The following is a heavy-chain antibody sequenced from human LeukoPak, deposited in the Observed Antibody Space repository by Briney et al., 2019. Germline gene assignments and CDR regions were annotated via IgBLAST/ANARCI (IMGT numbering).Heavy chain of an antibody. CDR3: ATAWYGSGSYFNWFDR. CDR1: GYTLTELS. Sequence: GASVKVSCKVSGYTLTELSMHWVRQAPGKGLEWMGGFDPEDGETIYAQKFQGRVTMTEDTSTDTAYMELSSLRSEDTAVYYCATAWYGSGSYFNWFDRWGQGTLVTVSS. D-gene: IGHD3-10*01. V-gene: IGHV1-24*01. CDR2: FDPEDGET. J-gene: IGHJ5*02.